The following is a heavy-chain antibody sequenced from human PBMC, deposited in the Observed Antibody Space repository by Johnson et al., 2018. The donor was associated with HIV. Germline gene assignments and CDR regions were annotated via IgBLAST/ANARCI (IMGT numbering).Heavy chain of an antibody. CDR3: AKETPSSGGTFDI. D-gene: IGHD6-25*01. Sequence: QVQLVESGGGLVQPGGSLRLSCAASGFTFDDYGMSWVRQAPGKGLEWVAFIRYDGSNKYYADSVKGRFTISRDNSKNTLYLQMNSLRAEDTAVYYCAKETPSSGGTFDIWGQGTMVTVSS. V-gene: IGHV3-30*02. J-gene: IGHJ3*02. CDR1: GFTFDDYG. CDR2: IRYDGSNK.